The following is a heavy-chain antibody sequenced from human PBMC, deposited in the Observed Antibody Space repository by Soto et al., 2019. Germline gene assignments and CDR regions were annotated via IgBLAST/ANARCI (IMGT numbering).Heavy chain of an antibody. CDR2: SSHSGST. CDR3: ARAGYSSSWYGARYMDV. D-gene: IGHD6-13*01. CDR1: GGSFSGYY. V-gene: IGHV4-34*01. J-gene: IGHJ6*03. Sequence: PSETLSLTCAVYGGSFSGYYWSWIRQPPGKALEWIGESSHSGSTNYNPSLKSRVTISVDTSKNQFSLKLSSVTAADTAVYYCARAGYSSSWYGARYMDVWGKGTPVTVSS.